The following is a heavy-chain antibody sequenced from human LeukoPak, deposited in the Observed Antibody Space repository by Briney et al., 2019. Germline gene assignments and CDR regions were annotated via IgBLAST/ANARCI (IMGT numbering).Heavy chain of an antibody. CDR1: GGSISSYY. CDR2: IYYSGST. V-gene: IGHV4-59*01. D-gene: IGHD2/OR15-2a*01. J-gene: IGHJ6*02. CDR3: ARDNKVSERPPTFHYYYYGMDV. Sequence: PSETLSLTCTVSGGSISSYYWSWIRQPPGKGLEWIGYIYYSGSTNYNPSLKSRVTISVDTSKNQFSLKLSSVTAADTAVYYCARDNKVSERPPTFHYYYYGMDVWGQGTTVTVSS.